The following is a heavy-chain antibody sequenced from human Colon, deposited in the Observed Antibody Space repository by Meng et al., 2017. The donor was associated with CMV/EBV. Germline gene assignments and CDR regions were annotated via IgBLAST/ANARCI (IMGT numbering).Heavy chain of an antibody. V-gene: IGHV5-51*01. CDR1: GYSFTSYW. CDR2: IYPGDSDT. Sequence: KVSCKGSGYSFTSYWIGWVRQMPGKGLEWMGIIYPGDSDTRYSPSFQGQVTISADKSISTAYLQWSSLKASDTAMYYCARDCSSTSCYLDYWGQGTLVTVSS. D-gene: IGHD2-2*01. J-gene: IGHJ4*02. CDR3: ARDCSSTSCYLDY.